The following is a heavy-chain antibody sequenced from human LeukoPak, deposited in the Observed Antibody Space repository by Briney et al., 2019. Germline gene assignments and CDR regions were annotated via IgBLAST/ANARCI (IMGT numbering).Heavy chain of an antibody. D-gene: IGHD3-3*01. CDR3: ARVAEETIFGVVIIGRWFDP. Sequence: SETLSLTCTVSGYSISSGYYWGWIRQPPGKGLEWIGSIYHSGSTYYNPFLKSRVTISVDTSKNQFSLKLSSVTAADTAVYYCARVAEETIFGVVIIGRWFDPWGQGTLVTVSS. J-gene: IGHJ5*02. CDR2: IYHSGST. V-gene: IGHV4-38-2*02. CDR1: GYSISSGYY.